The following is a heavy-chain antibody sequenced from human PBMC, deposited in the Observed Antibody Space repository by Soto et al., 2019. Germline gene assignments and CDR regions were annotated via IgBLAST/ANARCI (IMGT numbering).Heavy chain of an antibody. D-gene: IGHD3-10*01. CDR2: IKYDGSST. J-gene: IGHJ4*02. Sequence: EVQLVESGGGLVQPGGSLRLSCAAYGFTFSRDWMHWCRQAPGKGLVWVSRIKYDGSSTNYADSVKGRFTISRDNAKNTVYLQMNSLRDEDTAVYYCARGAFGNYYVDYWGQGALVTVAS. CDR1: GFTFSRDW. CDR3: ARGAFGNYYVDY. V-gene: IGHV3-74*01.